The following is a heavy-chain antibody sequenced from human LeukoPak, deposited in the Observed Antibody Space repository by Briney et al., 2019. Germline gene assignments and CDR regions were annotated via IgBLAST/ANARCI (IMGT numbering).Heavy chain of an antibody. CDR1: GGSISSGGYY. CDR3: ARDWYSSSSGYYYYGMDV. J-gene: IGHJ6*02. V-gene: IGHV4-61*08. CDR2: IYYSGST. D-gene: IGHD6-6*01. Sequence: SETLSLTCTVSGGSISSGGYYWSWIRQHPGKGLEWIGYIYYSGSTNYNPSLKSRVTISVDTSKNQFSLKLSSVTAADTAVYYCARDWYSSSSGYYYYGMDVWGQGTTVTVSS.